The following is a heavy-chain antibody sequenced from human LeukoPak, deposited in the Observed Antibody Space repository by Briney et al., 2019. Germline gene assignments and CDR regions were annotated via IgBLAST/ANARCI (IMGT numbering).Heavy chain of an antibody. V-gene: IGHV1-69*13. CDR3: ARGPLGIRAFDI. Sequence: SVKVSCKASGGTFSSYAISWVRQAPGQGLEWMGGIIPIFGTANYAQKFQGRVTITADESTSTAYMELSSLRSEDTAVYYCARGPLGIRAFDIWGQGTMVTVSS. J-gene: IGHJ3*02. CDR2: IIPIFGTA. CDR1: GGTFSSYA. D-gene: IGHD7-27*01.